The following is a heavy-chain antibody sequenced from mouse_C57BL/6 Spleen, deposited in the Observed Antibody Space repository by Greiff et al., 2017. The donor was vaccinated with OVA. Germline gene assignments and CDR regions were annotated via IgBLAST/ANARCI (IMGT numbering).Heavy chain of an antibody. D-gene: IGHD1-1*01. CDR2: INPGSGGT. J-gene: IGHJ2*01. V-gene: IGHV1-54*01. CDR3: ARGDYYGSSPHFDY. Sequence: VMLVESGAELVRPGTSVKVSCKASGYAFTNYLIEWVKQRPGQGLEWIGVINPGSGGTNYNEKFKGKATLTADKSSSTAYMQLSSLTSEDSAVYFCARGDYYGSSPHFDYWGQGTTLTVSS. CDR1: GYAFTNYL.